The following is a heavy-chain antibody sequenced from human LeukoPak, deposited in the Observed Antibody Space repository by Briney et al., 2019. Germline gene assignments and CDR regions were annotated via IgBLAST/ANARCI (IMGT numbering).Heavy chain of an antibody. V-gene: IGHV1-69*13. CDR2: IIPIFGTA. D-gene: IGHD6-19*01. J-gene: IGHJ1*01. CDR3: AREAVAGEYFQH. CDR1: GGTFSSYA. Sequence: SVKVSCKASGGTFSSYAISWVRQAPGQGLEWMGGIIPIFGTANYAQKFQGRVTITADESTSTAYMELSSLRSEDTAVYYCAREAVAGEYFQHWGQGTLVTVSS.